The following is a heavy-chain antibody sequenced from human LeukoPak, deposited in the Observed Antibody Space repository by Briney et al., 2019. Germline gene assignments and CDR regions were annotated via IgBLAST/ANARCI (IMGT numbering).Heavy chain of an antibody. Sequence: ASVKVSCKASGYTFTSYGISWERQAPGQGLEWMGWISAYNGNTNYAQKLQGRVTMTTDTSTSTAYMELRSLRSDDTAAYYCARDRGGGNSRAFDYWGQGTLVTVSS. CDR3: ARDRGGGNSRAFDY. D-gene: IGHD4-23*01. V-gene: IGHV1-18*01. CDR1: GYTFTSYG. CDR2: ISAYNGNT. J-gene: IGHJ4*02.